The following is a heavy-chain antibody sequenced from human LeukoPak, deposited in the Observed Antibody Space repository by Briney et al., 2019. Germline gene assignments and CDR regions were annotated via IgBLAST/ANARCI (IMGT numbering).Heavy chain of an antibody. D-gene: IGHD2-2*01. Sequence: ASVKVSCKASGYTFTSYGISWVRQAPGQGLEWMGWISAYNGNTNYAQELQGRVTMTTDTSTSTAYMELRSLRSDDTAVYYCARDHLTALYCSSTSCYFRFDYWGQGTLVTVSS. J-gene: IGHJ4*02. CDR3: ARDHLTALYCSSTSCYFRFDY. V-gene: IGHV1-18*01. CDR1: GYTFTSYG. CDR2: ISAYNGNT.